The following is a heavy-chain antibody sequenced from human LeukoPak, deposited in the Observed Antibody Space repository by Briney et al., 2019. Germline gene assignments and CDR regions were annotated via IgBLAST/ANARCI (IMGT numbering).Heavy chain of an antibody. CDR2: INPNSGGT. V-gene: IGHV1-2*02. J-gene: IGHJ6*02. Sequence: GASVKVSCKASEYTFTGYYMHWVRQAPGQGLEWMGWINPNSGGTNYAQKFQGRVTMTRDTSISTAYMELSRLRSDDTAVYYCARDLGPYYYYGMDVWGQGTTVTVSS. CDR1: EYTFTGYY. CDR3: ARDLGPYYYYGMDV.